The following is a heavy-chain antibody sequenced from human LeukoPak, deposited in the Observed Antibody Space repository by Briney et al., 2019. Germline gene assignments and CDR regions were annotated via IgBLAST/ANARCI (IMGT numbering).Heavy chain of an antibody. J-gene: IGHJ4*02. CDR1: GGSISSYY. D-gene: IGHD2-8*02. CDR3: AGHHPRNTVDF. Sequence: SETLSLTCTVSGGSISSYYWSWIRRPPGKGLEWIGYIYYSGSTNYNPSLKSRVTISVDTSKNQFSLKLSSVTAADTAVYYCAGHHPRNTVDFWGQGTLVTVSS. CDR2: IYYSGST. V-gene: IGHV4-59*08.